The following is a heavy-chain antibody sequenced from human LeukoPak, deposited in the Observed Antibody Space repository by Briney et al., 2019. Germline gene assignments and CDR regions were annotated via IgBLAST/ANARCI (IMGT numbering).Heavy chain of an antibody. V-gene: IGHV3-30*02. CDR1: GFTFSTYG. CDR3: AKDPQGRRPHWFDP. Sequence: GGTLRLSCTASGFTFSTYGMHWGRQAPGKGGEGGAFIRYDGTEKYYADSMKGRFTISRDNSKNKVYLQMSSLRVEDTALYYCAKDPQGRRPHWFDPWGQGTLVTVSS. CDR2: IRYDGTEK. J-gene: IGHJ5*02.